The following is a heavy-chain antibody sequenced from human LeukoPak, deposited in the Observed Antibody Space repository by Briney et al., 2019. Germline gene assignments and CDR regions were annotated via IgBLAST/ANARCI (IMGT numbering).Heavy chain of an antibody. CDR1: GGTFSNAY. CDR3: TTDQMLRDYDYVWGSYRYTGDAFDI. CDR2: IKSKTDGGTT. D-gene: IGHD3-16*02. Sequence: AGTLTLTCAASGGTFSNAYMSWVRQPPGKGLEWVGRIKSKTDGGTTDYAAPVKGRFTISTDNSKNTLYLQMNSLKTEDTAVYYCTTDQMLRDYDYVWGSYRYTGDAFDIWGQGTMVTVSS. J-gene: IGHJ3*02. V-gene: IGHV3-15*01.